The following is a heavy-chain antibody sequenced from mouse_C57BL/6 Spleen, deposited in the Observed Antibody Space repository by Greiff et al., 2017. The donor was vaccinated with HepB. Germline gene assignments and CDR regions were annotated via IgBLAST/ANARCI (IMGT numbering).Heavy chain of an antibody. J-gene: IGHJ2*01. CDR3: TASNWDFDY. Sequence: EVKLEESGGGLVQPGGSMKLSCVASGFTFSNYWMNWVRQSPEKGLEWVAQIRLKSDNYATHYAESVKGRFTISRDDSKSSVYLQMNNLRAEDNGMYYCTASNWDFDYWGQGTTLTVAS. CDR1: GFTFSNYW. CDR2: IRLKSDNYAT. D-gene: IGHD4-1*01. V-gene: IGHV6-3*01.